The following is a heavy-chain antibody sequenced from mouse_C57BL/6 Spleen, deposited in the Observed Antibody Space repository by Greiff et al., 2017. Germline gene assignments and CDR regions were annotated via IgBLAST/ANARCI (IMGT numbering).Heavy chain of an antibody. J-gene: IGHJ3*01. CDR3: ARGGQLRLQAWFAY. V-gene: IGHV1-55*01. D-gene: IGHD3-2*02. CDR1: GYTFTSYW. CDR2: IYPGIGGT. Sequence: VQLQQPGAELVKPGASVKMSCKASGYTFTSYWITWVKQRPGQGLEWIGVIYPGIGGTNYNEKFKGKATLTGDTSSSPAYMQLSSLTSEDSAVYYCARGGQLRLQAWFAYWGQGTLVTVSA.